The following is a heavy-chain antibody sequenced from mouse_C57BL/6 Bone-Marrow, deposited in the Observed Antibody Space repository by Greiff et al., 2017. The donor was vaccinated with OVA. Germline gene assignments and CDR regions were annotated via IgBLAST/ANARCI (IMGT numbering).Heavy chain of an antibody. V-gene: IGHV3-6*01. CDR2: ISYDGSN. CDR1: GYSITSGYY. J-gene: IGHJ4*01. CDR3: ASTPYYAMDY. Sequence: EVQLQESGPGLVKPSQSLSLTCSVTGYSITSGYYWNWIRQFPGNKLEWMGYISYDGSNNYNPSLKNRISITRDTSKNQFFLKLNSVTTEDTATYYCASTPYYAMDYWGQGTSVTVSS.